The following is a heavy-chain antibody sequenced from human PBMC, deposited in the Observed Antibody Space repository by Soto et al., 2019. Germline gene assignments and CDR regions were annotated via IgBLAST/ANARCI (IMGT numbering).Heavy chain of an antibody. Sequence: GGSLKNSCKGSGYSFTHHWVGWVGPMPRKSLEWKGIIYPGDSDTRYSPSFQGQVTISADKSISTAYLQWSSLKASDTAMYYCARLREGKYYDYVWGSYHDAFDIWGQGTMVTVSS. CDR2: IYPGDSDT. D-gene: IGHD3-16*02. CDR1: GYSFTHHW. CDR3: ARLREGKYYDYVWGSYHDAFDI. J-gene: IGHJ3*02. V-gene: IGHV5-51*01.